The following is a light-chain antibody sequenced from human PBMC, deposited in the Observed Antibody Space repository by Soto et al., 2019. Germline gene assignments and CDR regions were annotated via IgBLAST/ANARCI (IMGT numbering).Light chain of an antibody. CDR1: ESVSSNY. CDR3: QQYGSSPWT. J-gene: IGKJ1*01. CDR2: GAS. Sequence: IVCGHCRGTLQLYQGERGTLSCRASESVSSNYLAWHQQKPGQAPRLLIYGASRRATGIPDRFSGSGSGTDFTLTISRLEPEDFAVYYCQQYGSSPWTFGQGTKVDIK. V-gene: IGKV3-20*01.